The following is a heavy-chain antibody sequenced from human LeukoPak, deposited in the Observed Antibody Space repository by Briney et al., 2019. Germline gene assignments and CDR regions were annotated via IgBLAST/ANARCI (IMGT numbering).Heavy chain of an antibody. CDR3: ARGRWLVNY. CDR2: INHSGST. V-gene: IGHV4-34*01. Sequence: PSETLSLTCAVYGGSFSGYYWSWIRQPPGKGLEWIGEINHSGSTNYNPSVKSRVTISADTSKNQFSLELSSVTAADTAVYYCARGRWLVNYWGQGTLVTVSS. D-gene: IGHD6-19*01. J-gene: IGHJ4*02. CDR1: GGSFSGYY.